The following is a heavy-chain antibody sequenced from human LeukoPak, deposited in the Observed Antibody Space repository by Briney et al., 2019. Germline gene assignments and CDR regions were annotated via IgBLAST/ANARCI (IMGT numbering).Heavy chain of an antibody. Sequence: SETLSLTCTVSGASISNGDYYWSWIRQPPGKGLEWIGYIHYSGSTYYSPSLKSRLSISVDASNYQFSLQLSSVTAADTAVYYCASTYDILTGYYKVDYWGQGTLVTVSS. CDR2: IHYSGST. J-gene: IGHJ4*02. D-gene: IGHD3-9*01. CDR1: GASISNGDYY. CDR3: ASTYDILTGYYKVDY. V-gene: IGHV4-30-4*08.